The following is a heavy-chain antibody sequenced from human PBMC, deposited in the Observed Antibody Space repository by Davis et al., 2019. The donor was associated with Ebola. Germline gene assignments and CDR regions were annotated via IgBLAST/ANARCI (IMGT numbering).Heavy chain of an antibody. J-gene: IGHJ4*02. V-gene: IGHV5-51*01. CDR2: IYPGDSDT. CDR1: GYSLTSYW. CDR3: ARHVGMVAPEWVDY. Sequence: GSLKIPCNGSGYSLTSYWNGWVRQIPGKGLEWMGIIYPGDSDTRHTPSFQGQVTISADKSISTAYLQWRRLKASDTAMYYCARHVGMVAPEWVDYWGQGTLVTVSS. D-gene: IGHD1-14*01.